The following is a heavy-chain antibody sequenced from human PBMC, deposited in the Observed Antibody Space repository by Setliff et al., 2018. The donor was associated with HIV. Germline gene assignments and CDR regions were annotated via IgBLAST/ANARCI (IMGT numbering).Heavy chain of an antibody. J-gene: IGHJ2*01. CDR2: IDHGGIT. D-gene: IGHD1-26*01. V-gene: IGHV4-34*01. CDR3: ATLSLIGRYFDF. Sequence: PSETLSLTCAVYGDSLSNHHWSWIRQSPRTGLECIGEIDHGGITNYSPSLRDRVTISIDASKNHFSLKMTPVTAADTAIYYCATLSLIGRYFDFWGRGTLVTV. CDR1: GDSLSNHH.